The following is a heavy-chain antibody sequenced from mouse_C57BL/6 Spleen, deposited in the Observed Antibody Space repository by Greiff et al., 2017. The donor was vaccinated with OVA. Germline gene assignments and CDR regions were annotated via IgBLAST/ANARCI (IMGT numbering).Heavy chain of an antibody. D-gene: IGHD1-3*01. CDR1: GYAFSSYW. Sequence: VKLMESGAELVKPGASVKISCKASGYAFSSYWMNWVKQRPGKGLEWIGQIYPGDGDTNYNGKFKGKATLTADKSSSTAYMQLSSLTSEDSAVYFCAREGTITNYFYYFDYWGQGTTLTVSS. J-gene: IGHJ2*01. CDR3: AREGTITNYFYYFDY. CDR2: IYPGDGDT. V-gene: IGHV1-80*01.